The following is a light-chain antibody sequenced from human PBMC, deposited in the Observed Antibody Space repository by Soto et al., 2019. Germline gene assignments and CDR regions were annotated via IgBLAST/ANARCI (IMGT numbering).Light chain of an antibody. J-gene: IGLJ2*01. CDR1: SSDVGGYNF. CDR3: SSHTSSR. V-gene: IGLV2-14*03. CDR2: DVS. Sequence: QSALTQPASVSGSPGQSITISCTGTSSDVGGYNFVSWYQQHPGKAPKLMIYDVSNRPSGVSNRFSGSKSGNTASLTISGLQAEDEADYDCSSHTSSRFGGGTKLTV.